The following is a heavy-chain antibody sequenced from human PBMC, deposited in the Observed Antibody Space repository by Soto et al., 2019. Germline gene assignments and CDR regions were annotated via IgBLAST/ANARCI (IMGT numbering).Heavy chain of an antibody. CDR3: ARGGLEPFDY. Sequence: GGSLRLSCAACGFNLGSYWMHWVRQAPGKGLVWVSRINDYGTTINYAESVEGRFTNSRDDAKSEVYLQMNNLRAEDTAVYYCARGGLEPFDYWGQGALVTVS. V-gene: IGHV3-74*01. CDR2: INDYGTTI. D-gene: IGHD1-1*01. J-gene: IGHJ4*02. CDR1: GFNLGSYW.